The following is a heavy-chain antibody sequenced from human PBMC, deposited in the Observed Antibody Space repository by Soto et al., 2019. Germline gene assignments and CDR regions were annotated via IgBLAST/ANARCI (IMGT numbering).Heavy chain of an antibody. D-gene: IGHD1-26*01. V-gene: IGHV3-30*18. J-gene: IGHJ4*02. CDR3: AKDWVGGSNRYQLDK. CDR1: GFSFSDYG. CDR2: ISHYETKK. Sequence: GGSLRLSCATSGFSFSDYGMHWVHQAPGKGLVWVAVISHYETKKYFEDSVKGRFTISRDNSKNTVYLQLNSLRPEDTAVYYCAKDWVGGSNRYQLDKWGQGTLVTVSS.